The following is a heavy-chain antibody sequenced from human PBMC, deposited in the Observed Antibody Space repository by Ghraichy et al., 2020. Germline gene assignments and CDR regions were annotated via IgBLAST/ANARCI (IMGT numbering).Heavy chain of an antibody. J-gene: IGHJ3*02. Sequence: ASVKVSCKAADYTFTNNGISWVRQAPGQGLEWMGWISPFNDNTHYAQKFQGRLTLTTDTSTSTAYMELRSLRSDDMALYYCARDSTYDYSSGFYSTVYDAFDIWGQGTVVTVSS. D-gene: IGHD6-19*01. CDR2: ISPFNDNT. CDR3: ARDSTYDYSSGFYSTVYDAFDI. V-gene: IGHV1-18*03. CDR1: DYTFTNNG.